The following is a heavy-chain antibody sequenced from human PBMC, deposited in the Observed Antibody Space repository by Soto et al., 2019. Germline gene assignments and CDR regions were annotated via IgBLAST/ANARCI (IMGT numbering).Heavy chain of an antibody. CDR2: MDQDGSET. Sequence: VQLVESGGGLVQPGGSLRLSFAASGFPFSTYWMTWVAQPPGKGLEWVANMDQDGSETYYVDSVRGRFTVSRDNAKNSLYLQMNSLRVEDTAVYYCVCGGNFFIYWGQGTLVTVSP. CDR3: VCGGNFFIY. CDR1: GFPFSTYW. V-gene: IGHV3-7*01. J-gene: IGHJ4*02. D-gene: IGHD3-16*01.